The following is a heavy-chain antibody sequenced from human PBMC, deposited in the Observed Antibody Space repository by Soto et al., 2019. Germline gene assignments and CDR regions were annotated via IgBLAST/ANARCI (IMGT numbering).Heavy chain of an antibody. D-gene: IGHD2-2*01. CDR2: ISYDGSNK. CDR1: GFTFSSYV. J-gene: IGHJ5*02. Sequence: GGSLRLSCAASGFTFSSYVMHWVRQAPGKGLEWVAFISYDGSNKYYADSVKGRFTISRDHSKNTVYLQMNSLRAEDTAVYYCVRDEAPAAIGWFDPWGQGTLVTVSS. V-gene: IGHV3-30-3*01. CDR3: VRDEAPAAIGWFDP.